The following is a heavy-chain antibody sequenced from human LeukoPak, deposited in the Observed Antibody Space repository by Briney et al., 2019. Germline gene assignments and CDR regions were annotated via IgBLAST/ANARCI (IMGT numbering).Heavy chain of an antibody. J-gene: IGHJ4*02. CDR3: ARHASYYASGSFYPYFDY. V-gene: IGHV4-61*01. CDR2: IYYSGST. CDR1: GGSFSSGSYY. Sequence: SETLSLTCTVSGGSFSSGSYYWSWIRQPPGKGLEWIGYIYYSGSTNYNPSLKSRVTISVDTSKRQFYLKMSSVTAADTAVYYCARHASYYASGSFYPYFDYWGQGTLVTVSS. D-gene: IGHD3-10*01.